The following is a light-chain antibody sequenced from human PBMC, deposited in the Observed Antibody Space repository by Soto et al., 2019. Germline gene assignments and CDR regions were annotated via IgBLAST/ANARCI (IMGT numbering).Light chain of an antibody. CDR2: NAS. Sequence: ETVLTQSPGTLSLSPGERATLSCRASHSVGSNYLAWYQQRPGQTPRLLIYNASSRAAGIPDRFSGSGSGTDFTLTISRLEPEDFAVYFCQQYGNSPYTFGGGTKVEI. V-gene: IGKV3-20*01. CDR1: HSVGSNY. CDR3: QQYGNSPYT. J-gene: IGKJ4*01.